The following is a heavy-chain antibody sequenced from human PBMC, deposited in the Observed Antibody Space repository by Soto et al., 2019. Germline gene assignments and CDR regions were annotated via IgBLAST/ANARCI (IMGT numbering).Heavy chain of an antibody. Sequence: EVNLVESGGGLVQPGGSVRLSCEASGFSFSRYSMLWVRQAPGTGLEWVSYISASSSTIYYADSVKGRFTTSRDDAENTLYLQMNSLRDEDTAVYYCASRLAYCAGDCYWGHGTLVTVSS. CDR1: GFSFSRYS. J-gene: IGHJ4*01. V-gene: IGHV3-48*02. D-gene: IGHD2-21*02. CDR3: ASRLAYCAGDCY. CDR2: ISASSSTI.